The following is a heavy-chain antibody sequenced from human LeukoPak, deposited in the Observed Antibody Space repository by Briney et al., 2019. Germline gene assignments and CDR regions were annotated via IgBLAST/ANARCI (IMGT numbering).Heavy chain of an antibody. J-gene: IGHJ5*02. CDR3: ARAGPPAFDP. CDR2: IKSKTDGGTT. V-gene: IGHV3-15*01. Sequence: SGGSLRLSCAASGFTFSNAWMSWVRQAPGKGLEWVGRIKSKTDGGTTDYAAPVKGRFTISRDNAKNSLYLQMNSLRAEDTAVYYCARAGPPAFDPWGQGTLVTVSS. CDR1: GFTFSNAW.